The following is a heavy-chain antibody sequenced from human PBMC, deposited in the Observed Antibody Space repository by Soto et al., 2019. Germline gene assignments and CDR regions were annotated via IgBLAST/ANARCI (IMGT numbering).Heavy chain of an antibody. Sequence: SQTLSLTCAISGDSVSSNSAGWNWIRQSPSRGLEWLGRTYYRSKWSNDYALSVKSRISINPDTSKNQFSLKLSSVTAADTAVYYCARTVMTTVTTAFDYWGQGTLVTVSS. CDR1: GDSVSSNSAG. CDR2: TYYRSKWSN. J-gene: IGHJ4*02. CDR3: ARTVMTTVTTAFDY. V-gene: IGHV6-1*01. D-gene: IGHD4-17*01.